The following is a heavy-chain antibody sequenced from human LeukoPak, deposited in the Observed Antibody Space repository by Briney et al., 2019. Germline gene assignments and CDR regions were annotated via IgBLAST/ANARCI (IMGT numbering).Heavy chain of an antibody. V-gene: IGHV3-23*01. Sequence: PGGSLRLSCAASGFTFSSYAMSWVRQAPGKGLEWVSAIVGSGGSTYYADSVKGRFTISRDNSRNTLYLQMNSLRAEDTAVYYCAKGADDSGSWPGWYFDYWGQGALVTVSS. CDR3: AKGADDSGSWPGWYFDY. CDR2: IVGSGGST. CDR1: GFTFSSYA. J-gene: IGHJ4*02. D-gene: IGHD6-13*01.